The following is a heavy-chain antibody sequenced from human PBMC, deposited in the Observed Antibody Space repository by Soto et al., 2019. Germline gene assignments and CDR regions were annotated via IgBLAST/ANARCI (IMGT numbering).Heavy chain of an antibody. Sequence: SETLCLTCTVSGGSISGSGYNWGRIRQGPGKGREWVGTIYYTGTTYYNWSLNPPLTMSVATSKNQFSLRLSSVTAADTAVYYCGRYYDTSDRPYFHHWGQGTLVTVSS. CDR2: IYYTGTT. V-gene: IGHV4-39*01. CDR3: GRYYDTSDRPYFHH. J-gene: IGHJ1*01. D-gene: IGHD3-22*01. CDR1: GGSISGSGYN.